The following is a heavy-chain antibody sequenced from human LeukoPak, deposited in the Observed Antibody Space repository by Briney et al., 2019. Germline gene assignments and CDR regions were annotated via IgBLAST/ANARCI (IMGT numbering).Heavy chain of an antibody. CDR2: IYYSGST. Sequence: SETLSLTCTVSGGSISSSSYYWGWIRQPPGKGLEWIGSIYYSGSTYYNPSLKSRVTISVDTSKNQFSLKLSSVTAADTAVYYCARSCGGDCSRWYFDLWGRGTLVTVSS. CDR1: GGSISSSSYY. CDR3: ARSCGGDCSRWYFDL. V-gene: IGHV4-39*01. D-gene: IGHD2-21*02. J-gene: IGHJ2*01.